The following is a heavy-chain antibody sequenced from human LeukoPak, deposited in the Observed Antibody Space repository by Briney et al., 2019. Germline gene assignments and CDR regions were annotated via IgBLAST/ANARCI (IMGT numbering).Heavy chain of an antibody. CDR1: GFSFTSYS. Sequence: GGSLRLSCAASGFSFTSYSMNWVRQAPGKGLEWVSTISGGGGSTYYADSVKGRFTISRDNSKNTLYLQVNSLRAEDSAVYYCAKGGKWGVTPFDYWGQGTLVTVSS. D-gene: IGHD1-26*01. CDR3: AKGGKWGVTPFDY. V-gene: IGHV3-23*01. CDR2: ISGGGGST. J-gene: IGHJ4*02.